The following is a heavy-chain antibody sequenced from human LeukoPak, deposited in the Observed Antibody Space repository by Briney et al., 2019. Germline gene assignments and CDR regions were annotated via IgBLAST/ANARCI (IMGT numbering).Heavy chain of an antibody. CDR1: AGSISSSSYD. J-gene: IGHJ4*01. D-gene: IGHD4-17*01. Sequence: SETLSLTCTVSAGSISSSSYDCGWIRQPPGKGLEWIGSIYYSGSTYYNPSLKSRVTISVDTSKNQFSLKLSSVTAADTAVYDCARLTVTETDYFDYWGQEPWSPSPQ. CDR2: IYYSGST. V-gene: IGHV4-39*01. CDR3: ARLTVTETDYFDY.